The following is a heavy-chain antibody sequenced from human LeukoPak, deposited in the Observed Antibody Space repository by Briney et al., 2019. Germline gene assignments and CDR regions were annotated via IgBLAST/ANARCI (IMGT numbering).Heavy chain of an antibody. D-gene: IGHD4-17*01. CDR3: AKGSTSTVTPTDY. J-gene: IGHJ4*02. CDR2: ISGSGRST. V-gene: IGHV3-23*01. CDR1: GFTFSSYA. Sequence: GGSLRPSCAASGFTFSSYAMSWVRQAPGKGLEWDSAISGSGRSTYYADSVKGRFTISRDNSKNTLYLQMNSLRAEDTAVYYCAKGSTSTVTPTDYWGQGTLVTVSS.